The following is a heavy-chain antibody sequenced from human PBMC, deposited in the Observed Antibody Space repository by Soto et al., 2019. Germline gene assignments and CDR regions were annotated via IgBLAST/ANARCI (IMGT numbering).Heavy chain of an antibody. V-gene: IGHV4-34*01. CDR3: ARLGIHCSSTSCQNFDY. J-gene: IGHJ4*02. CDR2: INHSGST. Sequence: SETLSLTCAVYGGSFSGYYWSWIRQPPGKGLEWIGEINHSGSTNYNPSLKSRVTISVDTSKNQFSLKLSSVTAADTAVYYCARLGIHCSSTSCQNFDYWGQGTLVTVSS. D-gene: IGHD2-2*01. CDR1: GGSFSGYY.